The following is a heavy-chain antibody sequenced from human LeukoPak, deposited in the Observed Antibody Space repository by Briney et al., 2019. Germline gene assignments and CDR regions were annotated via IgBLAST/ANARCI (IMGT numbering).Heavy chain of an antibody. D-gene: IGHD6-13*01. V-gene: IGHV4-39*07. J-gene: IGHJ5*02. CDR2: INHSGST. CDR1: GGSISSSSYY. Sequence: SETLSLTCTVSGGSISSSSYYWSWIRQLPGKGLEWIGEINHSGSTNYNPSLKSRVTISVDTSKNQFSLKLSSVTAADTAVYYCARGLRSSSWYRRNWFDPWGQGTLVTVSS. CDR3: ARGLRSSSWYRRNWFDP.